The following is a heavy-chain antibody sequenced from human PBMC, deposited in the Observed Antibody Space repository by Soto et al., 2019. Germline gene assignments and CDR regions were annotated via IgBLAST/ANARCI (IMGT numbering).Heavy chain of an antibody. CDR2: IIPVFGTP. J-gene: IGHJ6*02. CDR1: GGSLSNFG. V-gene: IGHV1-69*12. CDR3: AIGAATKIVVTTYYAMDV. D-gene: IGHD3-22*01. Sequence: QVQLVQSGAEVKKPGSSVKVSCTASGGSLSNFGISWVRQAPGQGLEWMGAIIPVFGTPNYAQKFQDRVTINADDSTTTVYMEVRSLTSEDTAVYYCAIGAATKIVVTTYYAMDVWGQGTTVTVSS.